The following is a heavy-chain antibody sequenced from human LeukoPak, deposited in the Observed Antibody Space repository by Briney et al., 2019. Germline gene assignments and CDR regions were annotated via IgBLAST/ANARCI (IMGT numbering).Heavy chain of an antibody. J-gene: IGHJ6*03. Sequence: SETLSLTCAVYGGSFSGYYWSWIRQPPGKGLEWIGYIYYSGSTNYNPSLKSRVTISVDTSKNQFSLKLSSVTAADTAVYYCARDQEAYCSSTSCYEYYYYMDVWGKGTTVTISS. CDR2: IYYSGST. CDR1: GGSFSGYY. D-gene: IGHD2-2*01. CDR3: ARDQEAYCSSTSCYEYYYYMDV. V-gene: IGHV4-59*12.